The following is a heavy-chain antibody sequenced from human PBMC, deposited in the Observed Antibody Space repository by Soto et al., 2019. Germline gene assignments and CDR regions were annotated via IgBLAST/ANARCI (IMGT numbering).Heavy chain of an antibody. CDR3: AKGTPIVVPAAPLFDY. CDR2: ISGSGGST. Sequence: PGGSLRLSCAASGFTFSSYAMSWVRQAPGKGLEWVSAISGSGGSTYYADSVKGRFTISRDNSKNTLYLQMNSLRAEDTAVYYCAKGTPIVVPAAPLFDYWGQGTLVTVSS. V-gene: IGHV3-23*01. J-gene: IGHJ4*02. CDR1: GFTFSSYA. D-gene: IGHD2-2*01.